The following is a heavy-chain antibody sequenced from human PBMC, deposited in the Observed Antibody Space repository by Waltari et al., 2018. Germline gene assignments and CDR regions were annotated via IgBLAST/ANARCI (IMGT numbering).Heavy chain of an antibody. Sequence: QVQLVQSGAEVKKPGASVKVSCKASGYTFTSYAMHWVRQAPGQRLEWMGWINAGNGNTKYSQKFQGRVTITRDTSASTAYMELSSLRSEDTAVYYCARDSVAAAGTLFSYWGQGTLVTVSS. CDR1: GYTFTSYA. V-gene: IGHV1-3*01. D-gene: IGHD6-13*01. CDR3: ARDSVAAAGTLFSY. CDR2: INAGNGNT. J-gene: IGHJ4*02.